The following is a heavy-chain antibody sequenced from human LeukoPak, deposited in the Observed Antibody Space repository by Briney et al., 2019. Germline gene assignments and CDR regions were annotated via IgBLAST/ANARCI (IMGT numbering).Heavy chain of an antibody. CDR2: IYYSGST. Sequence: SETLSLTCTVSGGSISSYYWSWIRQPPGKGLEWIGYIYYSGSTNYNPSLKSRVTISVDTSKNQFSLKLSSVTAADTAVYYCARAGKWLVPDYWGQGTLVTVSP. CDR3: ARAGKWLVPDY. J-gene: IGHJ4*02. D-gene: IGHD6-19*01. CDR1: GGSISSYY. V-gene: IGHV4-59*01.